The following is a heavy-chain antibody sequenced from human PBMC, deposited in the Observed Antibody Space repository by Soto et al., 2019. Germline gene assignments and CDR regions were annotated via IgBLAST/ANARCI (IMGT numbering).Heavy chain of an antibody. J-gene: IGHJ4*02. V-gene: IGHV3-30*18. Sequence: PGGSLRLSCAASGFTFSNYGMHRVRQAPDKGLEWVAVISYDGNNKYYADSVKGRFTISRDNSKNTLSLQMNSLRDEDTAVYYCAKGFGRFGSNWYIWGQGTLVTVSS. D-gene: IGHD6-13*01. CDR1: GFTFSNYG. CDR2: ISYDGNNK. CDR3: AKGFGRFGSNWYI.